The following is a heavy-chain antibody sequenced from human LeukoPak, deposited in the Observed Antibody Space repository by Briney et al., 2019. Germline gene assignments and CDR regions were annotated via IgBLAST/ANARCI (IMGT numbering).Heavy chain of an antibody. CDR3: ARHGYYYGWGHFDY. V-gene: IGHV4-59*08. J-gene: IGHJ4*02. CDR1: DGSISNYY. Sequence: SETLSLTCSVSDGSISNYYWSWIRQPPGKGLEWIGYIYYSGSTNYNPSLKGRVTISVDTSKNQFSLKLSSVTAADTAVYYCARHGYYYGWGHFDYWGRGTLVTVSS. D-gene: IGHD3-10*01. CDR2: IYYSGST.